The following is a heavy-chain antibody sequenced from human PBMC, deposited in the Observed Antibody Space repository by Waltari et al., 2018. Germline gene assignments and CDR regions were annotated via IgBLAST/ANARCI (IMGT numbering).Heavy chain of an antibody. CDR1: GGSISSSSYY. V-gene: IGHV4-39*07. CDR2: IYYSGCT. D-gene: IGHD6-19*01. CDR3: ARDGSVGQWLYAFDI. Sequence: QLQLQESGPGLVKPSETLSLTCTVSGGSISSSSYYWGWIRQPPGKGLEWIGSIYYSGCTYYNPSVKSRGTISVDTSKNQFSLKRSSVTAADTAVYYCARDGSVGQWLYAFDIWGQGTMVTVSS. J-gene: IGHJ3*02.